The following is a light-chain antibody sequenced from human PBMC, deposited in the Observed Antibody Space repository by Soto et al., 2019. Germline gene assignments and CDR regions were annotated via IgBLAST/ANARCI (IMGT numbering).Light chain of an antibody. CDR1: ISYVGNYNL. CDR3: CSFAAGSTPYV. Sequence: QSLLAHPASVSRSPGESITISCTGTISYVGNYNLVSCYQHHPGKAPKLMIYEGSKRPSGVSNRFSGSKSGNTAPLKISGLQAEDEADYYCCSFAAGSTPYVFGTGTKVTVL. CDR2: EGS. V-gene: IGLV2-23*01. J-gene: IGLJ1*01.